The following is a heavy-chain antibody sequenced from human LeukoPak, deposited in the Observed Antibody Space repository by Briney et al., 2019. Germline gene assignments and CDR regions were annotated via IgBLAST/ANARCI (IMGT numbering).Heavy chain of an antibody. J-gene: IGHJ4*01. CDR1: GGSFNNYY. Sequence: SETLSLTCTVSGGSFNNYYWSWIRQPPGKGLVWVGYIDHRGNTNYNPSLKSRVTLSVDTSKNQFSLKLSSVTAADTAAYYCARHGTLDYWGQGTLVNVSS. CDR3: ARHGTLDY. D-gene: IGHD1-26*01. V-gene: IGHV4-59*08. CDR2: IDHRGNT.